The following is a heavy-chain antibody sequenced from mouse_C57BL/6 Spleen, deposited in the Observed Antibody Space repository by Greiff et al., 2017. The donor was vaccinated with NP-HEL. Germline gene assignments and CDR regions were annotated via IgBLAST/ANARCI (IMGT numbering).Heavy chain of an antibody. CDR3: ARHEVGNPLTGTNFDY. Sequence: QVQLQQSGAELVKPGASVKLSCKASGYTFTEYTIHWVKQRSGQGLEWIGWFYPGSGSIKYNEKFKDKATLTADKSSSTVYMELSRLTSEDSAVYFWARHEVGNPLTGTNFDYWGQGTTLTVSS. V-gene: IGHV1-62-2*01. CDR1: GYTFTEYT. J-gene: IGHJ2*01. CDR2: FYPGSGSI. D-gene: IGHD4-1*01.